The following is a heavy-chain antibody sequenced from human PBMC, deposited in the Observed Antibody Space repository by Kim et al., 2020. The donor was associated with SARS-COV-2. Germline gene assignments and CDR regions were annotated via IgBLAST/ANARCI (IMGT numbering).Heavy chain of an antibody. V-gene: IGHV1-2*02. CDR2: INPNSGGT. J-gene: IGHJ5*02. CDR1: GYTFTGYY. Sequence: ASVKVSCKASGYTFTGYYMHWVRQAPGQGLEWMGWINPNSGGTNYAQKFQGRVTMTRDTSISTAYMELSRLRSDDTAVYYCARDLPPRSLWSGYYPNWFDPWGQGTLVTVSS. CDR3: ARDLPPRSLWSGYYPNWFDP. D-gene: IGHD3-3*01.